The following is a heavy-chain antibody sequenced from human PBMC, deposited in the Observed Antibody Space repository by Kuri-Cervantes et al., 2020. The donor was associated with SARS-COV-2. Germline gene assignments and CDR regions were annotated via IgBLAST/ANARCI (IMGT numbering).Heavy chain of an antibody. V-gene: IGHV1-3*01. CDR2: INAGNDNT. CDR1: GYTFTSYA. J-gene: IGHJ6*02. Sequence: ASVKVSCKASGYTFTSYAMHWVRQAPGQRLEWMGWINAGNDNTKYSQKFQGRVTITRDTSASTAYMELSSLRSEDTAVYYCARDWNYGDYRYYYYYYGMDVWGQGTTVTVSS. CDR3: ARDWNYGDYRYYYYYYGMDV. D-gene: IGHD4-17*01.